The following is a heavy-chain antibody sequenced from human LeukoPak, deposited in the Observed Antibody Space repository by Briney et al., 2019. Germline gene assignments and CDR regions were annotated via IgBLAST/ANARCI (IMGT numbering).Heavy chain of an antibody. D-gene: IGHD6-13*01. CDR2: IYHSGST. Sequence: EPSETLSLTCTVSGGSISSYYWSWLRQPPGKGLEWIGYIYHSGSTNYNPSLKSRVTISVDTSRNQFSLDLSSVTAADTAVYYCARVGYSSNFYYFDYWGQGTLVTVSS. V-gene: IGHV4-59*01. J-gene: IGHJ4*02. CDR3: ARVGYSSNFYYFDY. CDR1: GGSISSYY.